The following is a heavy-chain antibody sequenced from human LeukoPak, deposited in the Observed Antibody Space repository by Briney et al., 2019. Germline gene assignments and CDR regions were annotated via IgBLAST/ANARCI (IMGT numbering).Heavy chain of an antibody. Sequence: RTGGSLRLSCAASGFTFDDYGMSWVRQAPGKGLVWVSGINWNGGSTGYADSVKGRFTISRDNAKNSLYLQMNSLRAEDTVLYHCARVGEYSGSHYYHYMDVWGKGTTVTVSS. D-gene: IGHD1-26*01. V-gene: IGHV3-20*01. CDR3: ARVGEYSGSHYYHYMDV. J-gene: IGHJ6*03. CDR2: INWNGGST. CDR1: GFTFDDYG.